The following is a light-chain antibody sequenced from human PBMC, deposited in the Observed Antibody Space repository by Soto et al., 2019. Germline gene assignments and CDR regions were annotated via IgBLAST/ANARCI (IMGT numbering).Light chain of an antibody. Sequence: QAVVTQPPSASKTPGQRVTISCSGSSPNIGSNAVNWYQQVPGTAPKLLIYSNNQRPSGVPDRFSGSKSGTSASLAISGLQSEDEADYYCAAWDDSLNGPVFGGGTKVTVL. CDR1: SPNIGSNA. CDR3: AAWDDSLNGPV. J-gene: IGLJ2*01. V-gene: IGLV1-44*01. CDR2: SNN.